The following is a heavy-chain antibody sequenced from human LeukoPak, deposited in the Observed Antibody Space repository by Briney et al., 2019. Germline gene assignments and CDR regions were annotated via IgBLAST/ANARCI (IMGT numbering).Heavy chain of an antibody. CDR3: ARRRYCDY. V-gene: IGHV4-61*02. CDR2: IYTSGST. CDR1: GGSISSGSYY. Sequence: PSQTLSLTCTVSGGSISSGSYYWSWIRQPAGKGLEWIGRIYTSGSTNYNPSLKSRVTISVDTSKNQFSLKLSSVTAADTAVYYCARRRYCDYWGQGTLVTVSS. J-gene: IGHJ4*02. D-gene: IGHD2-15*01.